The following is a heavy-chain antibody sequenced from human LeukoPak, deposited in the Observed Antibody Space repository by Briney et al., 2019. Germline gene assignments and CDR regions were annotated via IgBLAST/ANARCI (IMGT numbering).Heavy chain of an antibody. D-gene: IGHD2-21*02. CDR2: ISYSGST. J-gene: IGHJ6*02. Sequence: SETLSLTCTVSGVSIRSHYWIWIRQPPGKGLEWLGHISYSGSTNYNPSLKSRVTISVDTSKNQFSLKLSSVTAADTAVYYCARDSVVVTAIPGLYYYYGMDVWGQETTVTVSS. V-gene: IGHV4-59*11. CDR3: ARDSVVVTAIPGLYYYYGMDV. CDR1: GVSIRSHY.